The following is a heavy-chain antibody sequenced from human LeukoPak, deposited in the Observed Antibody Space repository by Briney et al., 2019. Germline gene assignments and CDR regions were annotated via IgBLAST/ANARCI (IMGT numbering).Heavy chain of an antibody. D-gene: IGHD5-24*01. CDR2: IYPGDSDT. J-gene: IGHJ4*02. V-gene: IGHV5-51*01. CDR1: GYSFTSYW. Sequence: GESLKISCKGSGYSFTSYWIGWVRQMPGKGLEWMGIIYPGDSDTRYSPSFQGQVTISADKSISTAYLQWSSLKASDTAMYYCASSKDMAATTLGFDYWGQGTLVTVSS. CDR3: ASSKDMAATTLGFDY.